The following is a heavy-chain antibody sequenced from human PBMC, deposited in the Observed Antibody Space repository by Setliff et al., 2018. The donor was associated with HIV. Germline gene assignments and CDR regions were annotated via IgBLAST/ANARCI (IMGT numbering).Heavy chain of an antibody. CDR1: GFTFSSYA. D-gene: IGHD2-15*01. CDR3: TPLDY. Sequence: GGSLRLSCAASGFTFSSYAMNWVRQAPGKGLEWVSVIGGSGGSTYYADSVKGRFTISRDNSKNTLYLQMNSLRTEDTALYYCTPLDYWGQGTLVTVSS. V-gene: IGHV3-23*01. J-gene: IGHJ4*02. CDR2: IGGSGGST.